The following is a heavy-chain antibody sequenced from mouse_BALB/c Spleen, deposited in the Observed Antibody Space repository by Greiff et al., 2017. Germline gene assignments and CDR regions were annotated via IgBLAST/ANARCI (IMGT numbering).Heavy chain of an antibody. V-gene: IGHV3-2*02. D-gene: IGHD2-4*01. CDR1: GYSITSDYA. CDR3: ARDGDYDPFAY. Sequence: EVQLVESGPGLVKPSQSLSLTCTVTGYSITSDYAWNWIRQFPGNKLEWMGYISYSGSTSYNPSLKSRISITRDTSKNQFFLQLNSVTTEDTATYYCARDGDYDPFAYWGQGTLVTVSA. CDR2: ISYSGST. J-gene: IGHJ3*01.